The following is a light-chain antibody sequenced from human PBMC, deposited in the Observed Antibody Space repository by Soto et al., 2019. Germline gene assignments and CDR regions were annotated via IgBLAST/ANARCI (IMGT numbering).Light chain of an antibody. Sequence: DIDMTQSPASPSASVGDRVTISCRTSQTMNNNLNWYQPRPGKAPKLLIYSSYSLLRWVPPRFSCSGSGTDFTLTISSLQPEDFAPYFFQQTYITPITFGQGTRLEL. CDR3: QQTYITPIT. J-gene: IGKJ5*01. CDR2: SSY. V-gene: IGKV1-39*01. CDR1: QTMNNN.